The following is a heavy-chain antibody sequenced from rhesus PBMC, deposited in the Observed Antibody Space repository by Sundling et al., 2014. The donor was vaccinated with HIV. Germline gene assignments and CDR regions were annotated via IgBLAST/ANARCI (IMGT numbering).Heavy chain of an antibody. CDR1: GGSISSNF. V-gene: IGHV4-173*01. CDR3: ARPREYRYNYDY. Sequence: QVQLQESGPGLVKPSETLSLTCAVSGGSISSNFWAWIRQPPGKGLDWVGRISGSGGSADYNPSLKSRVTISTDTSKNQFSLRLTSATVADTAVYYCARPREYRYNYDYWGQGLLVTVSS. D-gene: IGHD5-12*01. CDR2: ISGSGGSA. J-gene: IGHJ4*01.